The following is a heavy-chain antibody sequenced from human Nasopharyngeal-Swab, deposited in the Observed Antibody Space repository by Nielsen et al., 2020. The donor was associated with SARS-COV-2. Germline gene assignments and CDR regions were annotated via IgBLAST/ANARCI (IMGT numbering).Heavy chain of an antibody. D-gene: IGHD4-11*01. Sequence: VSVKVSCKASGYTFTSYDINWVRQATGQGLEWMGWMNPNSGNTGYAQKFQGRVTMTRNTSISTAYMELSSLRSEDTAVYYCARPYSNYGASYYYYYYMDVWGKGTTVTVSS. CDR2: MNPNSGNT. CDR3: ARPYSNYGASYYYYYYMDV. J-gene: IGHJ6*03. V-gene: IGHV1-8*01. CDR1: GYTFTSYD.